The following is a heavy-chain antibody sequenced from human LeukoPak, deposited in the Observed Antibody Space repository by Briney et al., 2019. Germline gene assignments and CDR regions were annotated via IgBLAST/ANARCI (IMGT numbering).Heavy chain of an antibody. CDR3: ARGPAMVRGGNWFDP. CDR1: GGSFSGYC. D-gene: IGHD3-10*01. V-gene: IGHV4-34*01. J-gene: IGHJ5*02. CDR2: INHSGST. Sequence: SETLSLTCAVYGGSFSGYCWSWIRQPPGKGLEWIGEINHSGSTNYNPSLKSRVTISVDTSKNQFSLKLSSVTAADTAVYYCARGPAMVRGGNWFDPWGQGTLVTVSS.